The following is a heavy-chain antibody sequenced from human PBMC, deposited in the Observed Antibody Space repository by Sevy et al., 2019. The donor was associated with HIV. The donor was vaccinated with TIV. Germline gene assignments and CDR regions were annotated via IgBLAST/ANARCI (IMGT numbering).Heavy chain of an antibody. CDR1: GGTFSSYA. D-gene: IGHD3-22*01. Sequence: ASVKVSCKASGGTFSSYAINWVRQAPGQGLEWMGGIIPIFGTANYAQKFQGRVTITADESTSTAYMELSSLRSEDTAVYYCARAWYYDSSGYYSLFHWGQGTLVTVSS. J-gene: IGHJ4*02. V-gene: IGHV1-69*13. CDR3: ARAWYYDSSGYYSLFH. CDR2: IIPIFGTA.